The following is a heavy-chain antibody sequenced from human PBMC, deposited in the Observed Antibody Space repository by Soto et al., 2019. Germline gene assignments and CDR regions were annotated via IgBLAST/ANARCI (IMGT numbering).Heavy chain of an antibody. Sequence: GGSLRLSCAVSGFTFSSYAMSWLRQAPGKELEWVSFISNSGGSTYYADSVKGRFTVSRDNSKNTLYLQMNNLRAEDTAVYYCAKAYSGWYNFDYWGQGTQVTVSS. CDR2: ISNSGGST. D-gene: IGHD6-19*01. V-gene: IGHV3-23*01. J-gene: IGHJ4*02. CDR1: GFTFSSYA. CDR3: AKAYSGWYNFDY.